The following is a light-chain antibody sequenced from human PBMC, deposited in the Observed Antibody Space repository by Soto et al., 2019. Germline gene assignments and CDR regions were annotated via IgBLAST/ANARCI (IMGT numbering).Light chain of an antibody. CDR2: KAS. J-gene: IGKJ4*01. CDR3: QQYNSYPLT. CDR1: QRISSW. V-gene: IGKV1-5*03. Sequence: DIQMTQSHSTLSASVGDRVTITCRASQRISSWLAWYQQKPWKAPKLLIYKASSLESGVPSRFSGSGSGTECTLTISTLQPDDFATYYCQQYNSYPLTFGGGTKVEIK.